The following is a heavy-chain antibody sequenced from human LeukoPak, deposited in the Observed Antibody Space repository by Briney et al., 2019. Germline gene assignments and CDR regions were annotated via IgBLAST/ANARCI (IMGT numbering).Heavy chain of an antibody. J-gene: IGHJ4*02. Sequence: GGSLRLSCEASGFTFSTYWMSWVRQAPGKGLEWVTVVSADGRTQLYSDSVKGRFTISRDNSKNTLYLQMNSLRAEDTAVYYCAREVSSSWQTDLDYWGQGTLVTVSS. CDR1: GFTFSTYW. D-gene: IGHD6-13*01. V-gene: IGHV3-30*03. CDR2: VSADGRTQ. CDR3: AREVSSSWQTDLDY.